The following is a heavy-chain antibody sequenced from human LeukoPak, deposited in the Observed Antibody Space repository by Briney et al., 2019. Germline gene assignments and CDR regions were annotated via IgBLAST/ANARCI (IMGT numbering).Heavy chain of an antibody. V-gene: IGHV3-23*01. J-gene: IGHJ4*02. Sequence: GGSLRLSCAASGFTFSTYAMSWVRHTPGKGLEWFSGISSGGNTQYTDSVKGRFTVSRDNSKNTLHLQMDSLRAEDTAIYYCTKDRRQWVVPYFDSWGQGTVVTVSS. CDR2: ISSGGNT. CDR1: GFTFSTYA. D-gene: IGHD6-19*01. CDR3: TKDRRQWVVPYFDS.